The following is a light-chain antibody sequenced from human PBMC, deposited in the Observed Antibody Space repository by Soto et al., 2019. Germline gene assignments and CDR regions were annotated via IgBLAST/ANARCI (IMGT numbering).Light chain of an antibody. CDR1: QNISSS. J-gene: IGKJ1*01. V-gene: IGKV1-39*01. CDR2: AAS. CDR3: QQGYSKPGT. Sequence: DIQMTQSPSSLSASVGDRVTITCRASQNISSSLNWYQQKPGKAPKLLIYAASSLQSGVPSRFSGSGSGTDFTLTISSLQPDDFATYYCQQGYSKPGTFGQGTQVEIK.